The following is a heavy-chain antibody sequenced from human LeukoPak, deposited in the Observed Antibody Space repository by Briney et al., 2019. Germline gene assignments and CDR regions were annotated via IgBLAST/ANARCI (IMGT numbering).Heavy chain of an antibody. CDR3: ARVSQLLYRGHNWFDP. D-gene: IGHD2-2*02. CDR2: INHSGST. V-gene: IGHV4-39*07. Sequence: SETLSLTCTVSGGSISSSSYYWGWIRQPPGKGLEWIGEINHSGSTNYNPSLKSRVTISVDTSKNQFSLKLSSVTAADTAVYYCARVSQLLYRGHNWFDPWGQGTLVTVSS. J-gene: IGHJ5*02. CDR1: GGSISSSSYY.